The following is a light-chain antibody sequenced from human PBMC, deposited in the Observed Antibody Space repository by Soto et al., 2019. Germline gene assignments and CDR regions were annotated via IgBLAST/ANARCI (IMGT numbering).Light chain of an antibody. V-gene: IGLV2-14*01. CDR1: SSDVGRYNH. J-gene: IGLJ1*01. CDR3: NSHTSGDFRV. Sequence: QSVLTQPASVSGSPGQSITISCTGSSSDVGRYNHVSWYQHHPGKAPKLLISEVSNRPSGVSNRFSGSKSGYTASLTISGLQAEDEADYYCNSHTSGDFRVFGTGTKVT. CDR2: EVS.